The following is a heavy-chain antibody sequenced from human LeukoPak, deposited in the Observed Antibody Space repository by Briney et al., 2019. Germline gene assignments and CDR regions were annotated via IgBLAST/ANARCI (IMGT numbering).Heavy chain of an antibody. CDR1: GGSISSGDYY. CDR3: ARASPAATFDY. CDR2: IYYSGST. Sequence: PSQTLSLTCTVSGGSISSGDYYWSWIPQPPGKGLEWIGYIYYSGSTYHNPSLKSRVTISVDTSKNQFSLKLSSVTAADTAVYYCARASPAATFDYWGQGTLVTVSS. J-gene: IGHJ4*02. V-gene: IGHV4-30-4*08.